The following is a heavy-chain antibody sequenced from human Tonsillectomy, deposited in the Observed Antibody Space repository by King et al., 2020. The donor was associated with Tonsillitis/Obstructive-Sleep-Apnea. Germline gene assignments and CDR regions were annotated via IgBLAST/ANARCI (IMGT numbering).Heavy chain of an antibody. Sequence: VQLVESGGGVVQPGRSLRLSCAASGFTFSSYGMHWGRQAPGKGLEWVAVIWYVGSNKYYADSVKGRFTISRDNSKNTLYLQMNSLRAEDTAVYYCAREGRFLEWLVGAFDIWGQGTMVTVSS. CDR3: AREGRFLEWLVGAFDI. V-gene: IGHV3-33*01. CDR1: GFTFSSYG. D-gene: IGHD3-3*01. J-gene: IGHJ3*02. CDR2: IWYVGSNK.